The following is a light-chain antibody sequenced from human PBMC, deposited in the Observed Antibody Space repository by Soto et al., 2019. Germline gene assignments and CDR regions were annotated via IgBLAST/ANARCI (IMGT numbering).Light chain of an antibody. CDR1: QSISIY. J-gene: IGKJ1*01. CDR2: AAS. CDR3: QQSFSIFPWT. Sequence: DIPMTQSPSSLSASVGGRVTITCRASQSISIYLNWYQQXPGRAPXLLIHAASGLQSGVPSRFSGIVSGTHFTLTISSLQPEDSANYYCQQSFSIFPWTFGQGTKVDIK. V-gene: IGKV1-39*01.